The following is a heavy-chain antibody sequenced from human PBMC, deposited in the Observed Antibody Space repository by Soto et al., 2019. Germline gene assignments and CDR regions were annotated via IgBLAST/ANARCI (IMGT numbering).Heavy chain of an antibody. CDR2: ISSSSSTI. J-gene: IGHJ5*02. Sequence: LRLSCAASGFTVSDSQMTWVRQNPGKGLEWVSYISSSSSTIYYADSVKGRFTISRDNAKNSLYLQMNSLRAEDTAVYYCARDGCSGSNCLNWFDPWGQGTLVTVSS. D-gene: IGHD2-15*01. CDR1: GFTVSDSQ. V-gene: IGHV3-11*04. CDR3: ARDGCSGSNCLNWFDP.